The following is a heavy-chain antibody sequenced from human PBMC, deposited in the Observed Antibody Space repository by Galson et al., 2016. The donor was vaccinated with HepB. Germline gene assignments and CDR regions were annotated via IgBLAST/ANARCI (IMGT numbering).Heavy chain of an antibody. CDR1: GVSISSRDW. J-gene: IGHJ4*02. D-gene: IGHD3-10*01. V-gene: IGHV4-4*02. Sequence: SETLSLTCTVSGVSISSRDWWNWVRQPPGKGLEWIGEIYHSGNTNYSPSIKSRVTMSVDISQNQSSLRLSSVTSADTAVYYCARGVLGSGRIDYWGQGTLVTVSS. CDR2: IYHSGNT. CDR3: ARGVLGSGRIDY.